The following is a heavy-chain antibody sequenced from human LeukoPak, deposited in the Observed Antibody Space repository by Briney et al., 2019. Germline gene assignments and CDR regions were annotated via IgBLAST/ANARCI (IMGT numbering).Heavy chain of an antibody. J-gene: IGHJ4*02. CDR3: AKRVAAPGRTYYFDH. CDR2: IGTGIVDT. V-gene: IGHV3-23*01. D-gene: IGHD6-13*01. Sequence: LPGGSLRLSCAASGLTFSSHAMSWVRQAPGKGLEWVSVIGTGIVDTYYAGSVKGRFTISRDNSKNTVYLQLNSLRAEDTAVYYCAKRVAAPGRTYYFDHWGQGTLVIVSS. CDR1: GLTFSSHA.